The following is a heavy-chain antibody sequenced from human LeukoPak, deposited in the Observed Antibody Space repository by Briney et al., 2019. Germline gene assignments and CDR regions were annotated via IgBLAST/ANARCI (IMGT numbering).Heavy chain of an antibody. Sequence: RSLRLSCAASGFTFSSYGMHWVRQAPGKGLEWVAVISYDGSNKYYADSVKGRFTISRDNSKNTLYLQMNSLRAEDTAVYYCAKDLGSYPILDYWGQGTLVTVSS. D-gene: IGHD1-26*01. CDR2: ISYDGSNK. V-gene: IGHV3-30*18. J-gene: IGHJ4*02. CDR1: GFTFSSYG. CDR3: AKDLGSYPILDY.